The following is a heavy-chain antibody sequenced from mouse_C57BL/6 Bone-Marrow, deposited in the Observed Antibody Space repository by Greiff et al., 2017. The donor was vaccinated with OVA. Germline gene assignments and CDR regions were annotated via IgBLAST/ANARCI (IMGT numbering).Heavy chain of an antibody. V-gene: IGHV5-6*01. CDR2: ICSGGSYT. J-gene: IGHJ3*01. CDR1: GFTFSSYG. Sequence: EVKVVESGGDLVKPGGSLKLSCAASGFTFSSYGMSWVRQTPDKRLEWVATICSGGSYTYYPDSVKGRFTISRDNAKNTLYLQMSSLKSEDTAMYYCARHLGRGFAYWGQGTLVTVSA. D-gene: IGHD4-1*01. CDR3: ARHLGRGFAY.